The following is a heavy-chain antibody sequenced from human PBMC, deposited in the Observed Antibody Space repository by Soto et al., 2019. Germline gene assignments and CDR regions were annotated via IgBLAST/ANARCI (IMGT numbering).Heavy chain of an antibody. CDR2: IYYNGNT. D-gene: IGHD7-27*01. CDR3: TRANWYSEY. CDR1: GGSISNHY. V-gene: IGHV4-59*11. Sequence: QVQLQESGPGLVKPSETLSLTGSVSGGSISNHYWSWIRQPPGKGLEWIGYIYYNGNTHYNPSLKSRVTMSVDTSRNQISLKLTTVTAADTAVYYCTRANWYSEYWGQGTLVTVSS. J-gene: IGHJ4*02.